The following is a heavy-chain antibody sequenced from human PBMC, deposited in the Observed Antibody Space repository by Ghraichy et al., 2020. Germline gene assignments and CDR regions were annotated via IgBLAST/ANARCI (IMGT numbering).Heavy chain of an antibody. CDR3: AREGIQLGLGGDKETKLGFDY. CDR1: GGSISSGSYY. CDR2: IYTSGST. D-gene: IGHD5-18*01. V-gene: IGHV4-61*02. Sequence: SETLSLTCTVSGGSISSGSYYWSWIRQPAGKGLEWIGRIYTSGSTNYNPSLKSRVTISVDTSKNQFSLKLSSVTAADTAVYYCAREGIQLGLGGDKETKLGFDYWGQGTLVTVSS. J-gene: IGHJ4*02.